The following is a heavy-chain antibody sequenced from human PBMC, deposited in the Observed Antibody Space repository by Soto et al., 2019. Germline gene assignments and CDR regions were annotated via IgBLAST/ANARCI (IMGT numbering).Heavy chain of an antibody. CDR3: VERGRNWGAFDF. CDR2: IGGTDGDSDGVP. V-gene: IGHV3-23*01. J-gene: IGHJ3*01. D-gene: IGHD7-27*01. Sequence: VQLLESGGDLVQPGGSLRLSCVASGFILNNYAMSWVRQAPGKGLEWVSTIGGTDGDSDGVPWYEDSVKGRLTISRVSSATTLFLHMDNLRVEDSALYYCVERGRNWGAFDFWGKGTTVVVSS. CDR1: GFILNNYA.